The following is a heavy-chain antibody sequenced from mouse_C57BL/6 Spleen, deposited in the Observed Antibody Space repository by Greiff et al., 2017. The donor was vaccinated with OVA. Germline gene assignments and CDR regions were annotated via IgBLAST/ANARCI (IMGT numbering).Heavy chain of an antibody. V-gene: IGHV1-64*01. J-gene: IGHJ1*03. Sequence: VQLQQSGAELVKPGASVKLSCKASGYTFTSYWMHWVKQRPGQGLEWIGMIHPNSGSTNYNEKFKSKATLTVDKSSSTAYMQLSSLTSEDSAVYYCASANWDWYFDVWGTGTTVTVSS. CDR3: ASANWDWYFDV. CDR2: IHPNSGST. D-gene: IGHD4-1*01. CDR1: GYTFTSYW.